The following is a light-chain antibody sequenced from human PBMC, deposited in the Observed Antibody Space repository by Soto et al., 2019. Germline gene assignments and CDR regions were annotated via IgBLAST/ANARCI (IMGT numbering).Light chain of an antibody. V-gene: IGKV3-20*01. Sequence: EIVLTQSPVTLSLSPGERATLSCRASQSVTSYLAWYRQKPGQAPRLLIYGASNRATGIPDRFSGSGSGTDFTLTISRLEPEDFAVYYCQQYGSSGTFGQGTKVDIK. CDR1: QSVTSY. CDR2: GAS. J-gene: IGKJ1*01. CDR3: QQYGSSGT.